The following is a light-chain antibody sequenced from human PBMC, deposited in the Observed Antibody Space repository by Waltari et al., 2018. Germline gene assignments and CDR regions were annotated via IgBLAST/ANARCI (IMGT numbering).Light chain of an antibody. Sequence: DIQVTQSPSSLSASVRDRVSITCRASQRIRTFLAWYQQKPGKAPNLLIYLASTLETGVPSRFSGSGSGTEFTLTISSLQPDDFATYYCQQYNSVPYTFGQGTKVEI. V-gene: IGKV1-5*03. CDR2: LAS. J-gene: IGKJ2*01. CDR1: QRIRTF. CDR3: QQYNSVPYT.